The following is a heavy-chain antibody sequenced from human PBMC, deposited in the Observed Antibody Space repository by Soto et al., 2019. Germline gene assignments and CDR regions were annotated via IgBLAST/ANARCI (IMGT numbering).Heavy chain of an antibody. CDR1: GYTFTNYY. V-gene: IGHV1-2*04. CDR3: ARTPNKGRAGVYGMEV. J-gene: IGHJ6*02. D-gene: IGHD3-10*01. Sequence: QVQLVQSGAEVKKPGASVKVSCKASGYTFTNYYIHWVRQAPGQGLEWMGWIDGDSGDTKDAQKFQGWVTMTRDTSINKAYMELSRLTSDDTAVYYCARTPNKGRAGVYGMEVWGQGTTVNVSS. CDR2: IDGDSGDT.